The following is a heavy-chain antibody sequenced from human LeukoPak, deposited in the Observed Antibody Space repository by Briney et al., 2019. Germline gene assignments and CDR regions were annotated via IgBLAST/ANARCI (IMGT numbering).Heavy chain of an antibody. V-gene: IGHV4-38-2*01. CDR2: IYHSGST. Sequence: SETLSLTCAVSGYSISSGYYWGWIRQPPGKGLEWIGSIYHSGSTYYNPSLKRRVTISVDTSKNQFSLKLSSVTAADTAVYYCARDAVVLYGSGGYNWFDPWGQGTLVTVSS. CDR1: GYSISSGYY. J-gene: IGHJ5*02. D-gene: IGHD3-10*01. CDR3: ARDAVVLYGSGGYNWFDP.